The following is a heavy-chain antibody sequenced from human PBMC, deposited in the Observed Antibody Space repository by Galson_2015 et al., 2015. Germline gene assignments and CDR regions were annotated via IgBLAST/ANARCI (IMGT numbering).Heavy chain of an antibody. V-gene: IGHV1-3*01. CDR1: GYTFTSYA. J-gene: IGHJ4*02. CDR2: INAGNGNT. D-gene: IGHD3-9*01. CDR3: ARGPPLRYFDWLFDY. Sequence: SVKVSCKASGYTFTSYAMHWVRQAPGQRLEWMGWINAGNGNTKYSQKFQGRVTITRDTSASTAYMELSSLRSEDTAVYYCARGPPLRYFDWLFDYWCQGTLVTVSS.